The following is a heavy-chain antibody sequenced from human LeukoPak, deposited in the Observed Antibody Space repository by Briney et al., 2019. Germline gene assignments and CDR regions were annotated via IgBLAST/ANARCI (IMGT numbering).Heavy chain of an antibody. J-gene: IGHJ3*02. D-gene: IGHD6-13*01. V-gene: IGHV3-13*01. CDR2: IGTAGDT. CDR3: ARVHSSSWYSHNAFDI. CDR1: GFPFSSYD. Sequence: PGGSLRLSCAASGFPFSSYDMLWVRHATGKGLEWVSDIGTAGDTYYPGSVKGRFTISRENANNSLYLQMNSLRAGDTAVYYCARVHSSSWYSHNAFDIWGQGTMVTVSS.